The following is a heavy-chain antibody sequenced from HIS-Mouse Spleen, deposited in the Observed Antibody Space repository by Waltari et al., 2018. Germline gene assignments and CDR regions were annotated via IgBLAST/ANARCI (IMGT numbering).Heavy chain of an antibody. CDR1: GFTFTSYS. V-gene: IGHV3-21*01. CDR3: ARRLLTGDAFDI. CDR2: ISSSSSYI. J-gene: IGHJ3*02. D-gene: IGHD7-27*01. Sequence: EVQLVQSGGGLVKPGGSLRLSCAPSGFTFTSYSMNWVRQAPGKGLEWVSSISSSSSYIYYADSVKGRFTISRDNAKNSLYLQMNSLRAEDTAVYYCARRLLTGDAFDIWGQGTMVTVSS.